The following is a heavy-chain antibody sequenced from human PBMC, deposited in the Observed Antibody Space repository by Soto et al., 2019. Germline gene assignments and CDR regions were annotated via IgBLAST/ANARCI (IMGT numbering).Heavy chain of an antibody. V-gene: IGHV4-34*01. CDR1: GGSFSGHY. J-gene: IGHJ4*02. Sequence: LSLTCAVYGGSFSGHYWSWIRQSPGRGLEWIGEINHSGATNYSPSLKSRITLLVDTSKNQFSLKLRSVTAADTAVYYCVRGITLIEAVQGGAPDKYYFDSWGQGTQVTVSS. CDR3: VRGITLIEAVQGGAPDKYYFDS. D-gene: IGHD3-22*01. CDR2: INHSGAT.